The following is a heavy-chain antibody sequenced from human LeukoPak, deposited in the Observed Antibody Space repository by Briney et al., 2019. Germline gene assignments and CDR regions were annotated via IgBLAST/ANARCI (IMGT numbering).Heavy chain of an antibody. D-gene: IGHD3-22*01. V-gene: IGHV1-24*01. J-gene: IGHJ6*02. CDR1: GYTLTELS. Sequence: GASVKVSCKVSGYTLTELSMHWVRQAPGKGLEWMGGFDPEDGETIYAQKFQGRVTMTEDTSTDTAYMELSSLRSEDTAVYYCATVLYDSSGYGMDVWGQGTTVTVSS. CDR3: ATVLYDSSGYGMDV. CDR2: FDPEDGET.